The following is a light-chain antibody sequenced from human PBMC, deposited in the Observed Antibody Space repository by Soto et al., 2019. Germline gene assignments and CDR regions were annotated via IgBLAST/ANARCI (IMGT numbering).Light chain of an antibody. J-gene: IGKJ1*01. CDR1: QSITNNY. CDR2: GAS. CDR3: QHYGSSPRT. Sequence: IVLTQSPGTLSFSPGERATLSCRASQSITNNYLAWYQQKGGQVPRLLLYGASTRPTGIPDRFSGSGSGIDFTMTITRLEPDGIVVYYCQHYGSSPRTFGQGTKVEIK. V-gene: IGKV3-20*01.